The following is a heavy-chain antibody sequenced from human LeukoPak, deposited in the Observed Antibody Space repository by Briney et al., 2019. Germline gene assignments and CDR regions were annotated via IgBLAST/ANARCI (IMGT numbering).Heavy chain of an antibody. CDR2: IYPNSGGT. V-gene: IGHV1-2*02. J-gene: IGHJ4*02. D-gene: IGHD4-17*01. Sequence: ASVKVSCKASGYTFTGYYMHWVPQAPGQELEWMGWIYPNSGGTNYAQKFQGRVTMTRDTSSTTAYLQWSSLKASDTAIYYCARRLTGGKSPRSYGDYGYWGQGTLVTVSS. CDR3: ARRLTGGKSPRSYGDYGY. CDR1: GYTFTGYY.